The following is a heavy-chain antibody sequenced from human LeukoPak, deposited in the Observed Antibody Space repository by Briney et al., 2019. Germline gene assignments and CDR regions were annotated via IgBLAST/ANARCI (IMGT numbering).Heavy chain of an antibody. CDR2: IYYSGST. CDR3: ARDGEMATIESYFEY. CDR1: AGAISSSSYY. Sequence: SETLSLTCTVSAGAISSSSYYWGWIRQPPGKGLEWIGSIYYSGSTHYNPSLQSRVTISVDTSKNQFSLKLSSVTAADTAVYYCARDGEMATIESYFEYWGQGTLVTVSS. V-gene: IGHV4-39*07. J-gene: IGHJ4*02. D-gene: IGHD5-24*01.